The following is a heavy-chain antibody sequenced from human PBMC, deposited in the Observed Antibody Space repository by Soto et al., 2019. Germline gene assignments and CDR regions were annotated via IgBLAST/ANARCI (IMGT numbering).Heavy chain of an antibody. J-gene: IGHJ4*02. CDR2: TRGRGASA. V-gene: IGHV3-23*01. Sequence: EVQLLESGGGFVQPWGSLGLSCAASGCTFSSSAISWVRQAPGKGLEWVSSTRGRGASAYYADSVKGRFTISRDNSKNTLFLQMNSLRAEDTAVYYCAKRTPELGMNYWGQGTLVTVSS. CDR3: AKRTPELGMNY. D-gene: IGHD3-16*01. CDR1: GCTFSSSA.